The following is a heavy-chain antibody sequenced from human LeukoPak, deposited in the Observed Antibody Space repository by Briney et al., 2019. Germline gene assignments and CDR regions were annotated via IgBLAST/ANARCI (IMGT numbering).Heavy chain of an antibody. CDR1: GFTFDDYA. CDR3: ARHAVAGTPDAFDI. Sequence: SLRPSRAASGFTFDDYAMHWVRQAPRKGLEWVSGISWNSGSIGYADSVKGRFTISRDNAKNSLYLQMNSLRAEDTALYYCARHAVAGTPDAFDIWGQGTMVTVSS. V-gene: IGHV3-9*01. J-gene: IGHJ3*02. CDR2: ISWNSGSI. D-gene: IGHD6-19*01.